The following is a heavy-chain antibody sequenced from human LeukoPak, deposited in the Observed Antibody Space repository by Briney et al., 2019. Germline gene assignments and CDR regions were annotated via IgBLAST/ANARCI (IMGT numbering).Heavy chain of an antibody. J-gene: IGHJ5*02. CDR1: GGSISSYY. CDR3: ARGYSPDYSKNWFDP. CDR2: IYYSGST. V-gene: IGHV4-59*01. Sequence: PSETLSLTCTVSGGSISSYYWSWIRQPPGKGLEWIGYIYYSGSTNYNPSLKSRVTISVDTSKNQFSLKLSSVTAADTAVYYCARGYSPDYSKNWFDPWGQGTLVTVSS. D-gene: IGHD4-11*01.